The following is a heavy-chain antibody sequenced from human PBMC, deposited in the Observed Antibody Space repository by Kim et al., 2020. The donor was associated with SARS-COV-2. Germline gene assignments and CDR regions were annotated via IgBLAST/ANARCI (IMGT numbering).Heavy chain of an antibody. Sequence: ASVKVSCKASGYTFTSYAMHWVRQAPGQRLEWMGWINAGNGNTKYSQKFQGRVTITRDTSASTAYMELSSLRSEDTAVYYCARGRSQQLPDDAFDIWGQGTMVTVSS. CDR2: INAGNGNT. CDR1: GYTFTSYA. CDR3: ARGRSQQLPDDAFDI. V-gene: IGHV1-3*01. J-gene: IGHJ3*02. D-gene: IGHD6-13*01.